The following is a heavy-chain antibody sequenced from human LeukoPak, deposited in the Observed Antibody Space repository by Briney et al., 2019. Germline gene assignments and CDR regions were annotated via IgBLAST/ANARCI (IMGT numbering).Heavy chain of an antibody. CDR2: IIPIFGTA. D-gene: IGHD6-13*01. Sequence: SVKVSCKASGGTFSSYAISWVRQAPGQGLEWMGGIIPIFGTANYAQKFQGRVTITRNTSISTAYMELSSLRSEDTAVYYCARGGSSSSDAFDIWGQGTMVTVSS. J-gene: IGHJ3*02. CDR1: GGTFSSYA. V-gene: IGHV1-69*05. CDR3: ARGGSSSSDAFDI.